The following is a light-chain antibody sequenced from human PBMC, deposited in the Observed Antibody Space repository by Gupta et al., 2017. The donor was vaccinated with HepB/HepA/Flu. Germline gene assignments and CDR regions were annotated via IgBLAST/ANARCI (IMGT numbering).Light chain of an antibody. CDR3: KSYAGSNIWV. CDR2: DVT. J-gene: IGLJ3*02. CDR1: NSDVGAYNY. V-gene: IGLV2-14*01. Sequence: QSALTQPASVSGSPGQSITISCTGTNSDVGAYNYVSWYQQHPGKVPKLMIYDVTYRPSGVSSRFSGSKSGNTASLTISGLQAEDEGDYFFKSYAGSNIWVFGGGTKLTVL.